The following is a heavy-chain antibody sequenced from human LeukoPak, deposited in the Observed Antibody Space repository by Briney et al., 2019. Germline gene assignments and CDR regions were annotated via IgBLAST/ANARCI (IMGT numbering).Heavy chain of an antibody. Sequence: GGSLRLSCAASGFTFDDYAMHWVRQAPGKGLEWVSGISWNSGSIGYADSVKGRFTISRDNAKNSLYLQMNSLRAEDTALYYCAKDFRSSWYYFDYWGQGTLVTVSS. CDR3: AKDFRSSWYYFDY. CDR1: GFTFDDYA. D-gene: IGHD6-13*01. J-gene: IGHJ4*02. CDR2: ISWNSGSI. V-gene: IGHV3-9*01.